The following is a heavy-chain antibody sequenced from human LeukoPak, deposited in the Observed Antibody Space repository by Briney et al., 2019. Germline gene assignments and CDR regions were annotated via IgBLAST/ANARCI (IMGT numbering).Heavy chain of an antibody. V-gene: IGHV1-46*01. CDR2: INPSGGST. D-gene: IGHD3-22*01. J-gene: IGHJ4*02. CDR3: ASTGSNYYYDSSGRLSHFDY. CDR1: GYTFTSYY. Sequence: ASVKVSCKASGYTFTSYYMHWVRQAPGQGLEWIGIINPSGGSTSYAQKFQGRVTMTRDTSTSTVYMELSSLRSEDTAVYYCASTGSNYYYDSSGRLSHFDYWGQGTLVTVSS.